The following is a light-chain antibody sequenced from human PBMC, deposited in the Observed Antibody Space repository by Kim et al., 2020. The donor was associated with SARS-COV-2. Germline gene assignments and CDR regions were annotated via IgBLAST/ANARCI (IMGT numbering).Light chain of an antibody. J-gene: IGLJ1*01. CDR3: QVWNSNTAI. V-gene: IGLV3-9*01. CDR1: NVGSKD. Sequence: SYELTQPLSVSVALGQTARITCGGNNVGSKDVHWYQQKPGQAPVLVIYRDTNRPSGIPERFSGSNSGNTATLTISRAQAGDEADYSCQVWNSNTAIFGTGTKVTVL. CDR2: RDT.